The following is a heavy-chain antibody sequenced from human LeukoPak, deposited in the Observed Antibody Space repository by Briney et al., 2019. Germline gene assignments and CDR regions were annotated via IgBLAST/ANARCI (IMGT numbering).Heavy chain of an antibody. CDR3: AREKGFYDFVWGSYRLDSFDI. Sequence: SVKVSCKASGGTFSSYAISWVRQAPGQGLEWMGGIIPIFGTANYAQKFQGRVTITADESTSTAYMELNSLRSEDTAIYYCAREKGFYDFVWGSYRLDSFDIWGQGTMVTVSS. CDR2: IIPIFGTA. V-gene: IGHV1-69*13. J-gene: IGHJ3*02. CDR1: GGTFSSYA. D-gene: IGHD3-16*02.